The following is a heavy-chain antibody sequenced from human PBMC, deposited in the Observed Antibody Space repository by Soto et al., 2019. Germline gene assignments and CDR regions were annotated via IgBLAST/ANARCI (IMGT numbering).Heavy chain of an antibody. V-gene: IGHV3-23*01. CDR3: AKAHYDVWSGFFPLLDV. CDR2: GGNK. J-gene: IGHJ6*02. Sequence: GGNKHYADSVKGRFTISRDNSKNTLSLQMTSLRVEDTAVYYCAKAHYDVWSGFFPLLDVWGQGTTVAVSS. D-gene: IGHD3-3*01.